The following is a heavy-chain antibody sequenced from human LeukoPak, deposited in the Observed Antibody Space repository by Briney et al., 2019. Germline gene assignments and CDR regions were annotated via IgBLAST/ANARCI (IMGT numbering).Heavy chain of an antibody. CDR3: ARVPIYCGGDCSNWFDP. J-gene: IGHJ5*02. V-gene: IGHV1-2*02. D-gene: IGHD2-21*02. CDR1: GYTFTFYY. CDR2: INPNSGGT. Sequence: ASVTVSCTASGYTFTFYYMHWVRRAPGQGLEWMGWINPNSGGTNYAQKFQGRVTMTRDTYIITAYMELSRLRSDDTAVYYCARVPIYCGGDCSNWFDPWGQGTLVTVSS.